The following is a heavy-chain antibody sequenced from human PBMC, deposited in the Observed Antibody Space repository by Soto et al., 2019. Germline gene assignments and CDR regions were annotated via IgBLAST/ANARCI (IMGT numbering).Heavy chain of an antibody. Sequence: GGSLRLSCAASGFTFSSYGMHWVRQAPGKGLEWVAVISYDGSNKYYADSVKGRFTISRDNSKNTLYLQMNSLRAEDTAVYYCAKDLTTGTTPDAFDIWGQGTMVTVSS. D-gene: IGHD1-1*01. J-gene: IGHJ3*02. CDR2: ISYDGSNK. V-gene: IGHV3-30*18. CDR1: GFTFSSYG. CDR3: AKDLTTGTTPDAFDI.